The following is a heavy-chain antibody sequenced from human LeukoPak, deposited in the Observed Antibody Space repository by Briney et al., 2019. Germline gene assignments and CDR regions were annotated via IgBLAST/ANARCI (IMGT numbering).Heavy chain of an antibody. J-gene: IGHJ4*02. Sequence: PGGSLRLSCAASGXTFSNAWMTWVRQAPGKGLEWVGHIKKKDDGGATDYAAPVKGRFTISRDDSKDTLYLQLNSLKTEDTAVYYCTTVQQWLAQALGYWGQGTLVTVSS. CDR3: TTVQQWLAQALGY. CDR2: IKKKDDGGAT. V-gene: IGHV3-15*01. D-gene: IGHD6-19*01. CDR1: GXTFSNAW.